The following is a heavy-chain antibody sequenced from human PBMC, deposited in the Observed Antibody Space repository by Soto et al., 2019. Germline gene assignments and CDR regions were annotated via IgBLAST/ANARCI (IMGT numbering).Heavy chain of an antibody. D-gene: IGHD1-1*01. V-gene: IGHV3-53*01. CDR1: GLTVSGKKY. CDR3: ASWHEREHAYDV. Sequence: DVQLVESGGGLIHPGESLRLSCAAFGLTVSGKKYVAWVRQAPGKGLEWVSALYDVDGTYYADSVKVRFTTSRDSSKTTVYLQMNGLRPDDTAVYYCASWHEREHAYDVWGQGTTVTVSS. J-gene: IGHJ3*01. CDR2: LYDVDGT.